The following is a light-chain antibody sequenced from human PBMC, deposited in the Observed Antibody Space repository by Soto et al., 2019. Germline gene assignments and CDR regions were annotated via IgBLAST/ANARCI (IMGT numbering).Light chain of an antibody. V-gene: IGKV3-20*01. CDR2: GAS. CDR1: QSVSSSY. J-gene: IGKJ2*01. CDR3: QQYGSSPPNT. Sequence: EIVLTQSPGTLSLSPGERATLSCRASQSVSSSYLAWYQQRPGQAPRLLIYGASSRATGIPDRFSGSGSGTDFTLTISRLEPEDFAVYSWQQYGSSPPNTFGQGTKLEIK.